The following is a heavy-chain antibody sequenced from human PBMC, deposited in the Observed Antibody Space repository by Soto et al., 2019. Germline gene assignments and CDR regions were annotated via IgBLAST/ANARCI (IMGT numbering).Heavy chain of an antibody. V-gene: IGHV3-15*01. Sequence: QLVESGGDLVTPGESLRLSCVASGFNFSDAWMTWVRLAPGKGLEWVGRIKDRDYGGTADYAASVKGRFTMSRDDSTNMLFLQMNSLKSEDTAVYYCTTNDYWGQGTQVTVSS. CDR1: GFNFSDAW. J-gene: IGHJ4*02. CDR2: IKDRDYGGTA. CDR3: TTNDY.